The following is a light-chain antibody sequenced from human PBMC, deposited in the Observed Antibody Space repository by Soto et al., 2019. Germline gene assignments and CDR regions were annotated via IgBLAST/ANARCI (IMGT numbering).Light chain of an antibody. V-gene: IGKV1-39*01. CDR1: QSISVY. CDR2: AAS. CDR3: QQTYRTPYT. J-gene: IGKJ2*01. Sequence: DIQVTQSPSSLPVSIGDRITITCRSSQSISVYLNWYQKKPGTPPKLLIYAASNLQGGVPSRFSGRGSGTDFTLTISSLQPEDFATYYCQQTYRTPYTFGQETKLEI.